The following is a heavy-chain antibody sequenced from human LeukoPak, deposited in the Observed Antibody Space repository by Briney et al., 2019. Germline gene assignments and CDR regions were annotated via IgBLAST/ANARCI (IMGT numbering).Heavy chain of an antibody. D-gene: IGHD3-10*01. CDR3: AKRPVGEVLDY. CDR1: GGSISSSSYY. J-gene: IGHJ4*02. Sequence: PSETLSLTCTVSGGSISSSSYYWGWIRQPPGKGLEWIGSIYYSGSTYYNPSLKSRVTISVDTSKNQFSLKLSSVTAADTAVYYCAKRPVGEVLDYWGQGTLVTVSS. CDR2: IYYSGST. V-gene: IGHV4-39*07.